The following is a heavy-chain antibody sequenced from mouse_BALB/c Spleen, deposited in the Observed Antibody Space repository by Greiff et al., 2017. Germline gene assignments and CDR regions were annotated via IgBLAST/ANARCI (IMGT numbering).Heavy chain of an antibody. CDR2: INPSTGYT. D-gene: IGHD2-10*02. J-gene: IGHJ2*01. CDR1: GYTFTSYW. V-gene: IGHV1-4*01. CDR3: ARYGNDY. Sequence: QVQLQQSGAELATPGPSVKMSCKASGYTFTSYWMHWVKQRPGQGLEWIGYINPSTGYTEYNQKIKDKATLTADKSSSTAYMQLSSRTSEDDAVYYCARYGNDYWGQGTTLTVSS.